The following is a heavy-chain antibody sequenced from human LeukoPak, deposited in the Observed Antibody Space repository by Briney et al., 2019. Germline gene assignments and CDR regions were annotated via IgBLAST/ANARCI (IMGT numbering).Heavy chain of an antibody. CDR3: ARSRRDNWNRPRAYCFDY. CDR2: INHSGST. CDR1: GGSFSGYY. V-gene: IGHV4-34*01. Sequence: SETLSLTCAVYGGSFSGYYWSWIRQPPGKGLEWIGEINHSGSTNYNPSLKSRVTISVDTSKNQFFLKLSSVTAADTAVYYCARSRRDNWNRPRAYCFDYWGQGTLVTVSS. D-gene: IGHD1-20*01. J-gene: IGHJ4*02.